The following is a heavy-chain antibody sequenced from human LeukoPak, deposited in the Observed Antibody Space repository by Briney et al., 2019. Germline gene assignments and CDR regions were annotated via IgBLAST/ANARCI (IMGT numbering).Heavy chain of an antibody. D-gene: IGHD1-14*01. CDR3: ATSRTSMDV. J-gene: IGHJ6*02. V-gene: IGHV3-48*03. CDR1: GSTFRMYE. Sequence: GGSRSLSCAPSGSTFRMYEMNWVRHAPGEGRGWVSYISRGGISIYYADSVKGRFTISRDNAKNSLYLQMNSLRAEDTAVYYCATSRTSMDVWGQGTTVTVSS. CDR2: ISRGGISI.